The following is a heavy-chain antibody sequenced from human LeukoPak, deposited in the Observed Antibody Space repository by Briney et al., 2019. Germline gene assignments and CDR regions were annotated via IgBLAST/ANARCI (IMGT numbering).Heavy chain of an antibody. J-gene: IGHJ5*02. CDR1: GYTFTSYG. D-gene: IGHD2-21*01. CDR2: IRYYNGDT. CDR3: ARDPGRAYCGGDCYDWFDP. Sequence: ASAKVSCKASGYTFTSYGISWVRQAPGQGLEWMGLIRYYNGDTNYAQKLQGRVTMTTDTSTSTAYMELRSLRSDDTAVYYCARDPGRAYCGGDCYDWFDPWGQGTLVTVPS. V-gene: IGHV1-18*01.